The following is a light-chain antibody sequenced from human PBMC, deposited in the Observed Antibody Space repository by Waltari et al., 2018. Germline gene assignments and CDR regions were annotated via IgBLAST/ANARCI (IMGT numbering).Light chain of an antibody. CDR2: EVS. V-gene: IGLV2-14*01. CDR3: ISYTSSTTWV. J-gene: IGLJ3*02. CDR1: SSDVGGYKF. Sequence: QSALTQPASVSGSPGQSITISCTGTSSDVGGYKFVSWYQQHPGKAPKLMIYEVSNRPSGVSTRFSGSKSGNTASLTISGLQAEDEADYYCISYTSSTTWVFGGGTSLTVL.